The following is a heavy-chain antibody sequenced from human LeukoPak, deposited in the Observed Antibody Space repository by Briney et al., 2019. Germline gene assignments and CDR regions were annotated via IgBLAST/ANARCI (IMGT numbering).Heavy chain of an antibody. Sequence: GGSLRLSCAASGFTFSSYSMMWVRQAPGKGLEWVSYISSSSTTIHYADSVKGRFTISRDNAKNSVYLQMNSLGAEDTAVYYCARDYGGSSPFDYWGQGTLVTVSS. CDR3: ARDYGGSSPFDY. CDR2: ISSSSTTI. D-gene: IGHD4-23*01. V-gene: IGHV3-48*01. J-gene: IGHJ4*02. CDR1: GFTFSSYS.